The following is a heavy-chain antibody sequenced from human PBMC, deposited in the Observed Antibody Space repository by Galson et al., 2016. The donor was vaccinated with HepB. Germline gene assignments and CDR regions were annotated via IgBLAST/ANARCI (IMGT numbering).Heavy chain of an antibody. CDR1: GITFSTYA. CDR3: AREAVIRDY. J-gene: IGHJ4*02. V-gene: IGHV3-30*04. D-gene: IGHD3-16*02. CDR2: ISYDGSNK. Sequence: SLRLSCAASGITFSTYAMHWVRQAPGKGLEWVAVISYDGSNKYYADSVKGRFTISRDNSKNTLFLQMNSLRAEDTAVYYCAREAVIRDYWGQGTLVTVSS.